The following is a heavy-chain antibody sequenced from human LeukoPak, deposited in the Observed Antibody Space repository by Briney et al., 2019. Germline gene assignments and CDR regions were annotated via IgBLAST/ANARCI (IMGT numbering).Heavy chain of an antibody. CDR2: ISSSSSYI. Sequence: PGGSLRLSCAASGFTFSSYSMNWVRQAPGKGLEWVSSISSSSSYIYYADSVKGRFTISRDNAKNSLYLQMNSLRAEDTAVYYCARDQVGATPIDYWGQGTLVTVSS. CDR3: ARDQVGATPIDY. CDR1: GFTFSSYS. V-gene: IGHV3-21*01. J-gene: IGHJ4*02. D-gene: IGHD1-26*01.